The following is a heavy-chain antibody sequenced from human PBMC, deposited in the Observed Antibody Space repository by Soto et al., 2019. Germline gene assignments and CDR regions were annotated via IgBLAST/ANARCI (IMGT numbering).Heavy chain of an antibody. D-gene: IGHD4-4*01. V-gene: IGHV1-69*08. CDR2: IIPIIGII. CDR1: GGTFSTYT. CDR3: AGDPDSHYNDSHASFCP. Sequence: QVQLVQSGAEVKKPGSSVKVSCKASGGTFSTYTITWVRQAPGQGLEWMGRIIPIIGIINYAQKFQGRVTISADKFTGTAYMELTGLRSDDTAVYYCAGDPDSHYNDSHASFCPWGQGTLVTVSS. J-gene: IGHJ5*02.